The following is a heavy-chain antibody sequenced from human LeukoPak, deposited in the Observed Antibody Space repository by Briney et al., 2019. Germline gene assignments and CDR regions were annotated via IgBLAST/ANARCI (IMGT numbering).Heavy chain of an antibody. Sequence: GGSLRLSCAASGFTFSSYSMNWVRQAPGKGLEWVSSICSSSSSYIYYADSVKGRFTISRDNAKNSLYLQMNSLRAEDTAVYYCARDRRYDFWSATLGKFGYWGQGTLVTVSS. CDR3: ARDRRYDFWSATLGKFGY. V-gene: IGHV3-21*01. CDR1: GFTFSSYS. D-gene: IGHD3-3*01. CDR2: ICSSSSSYI. J-gene: IGHJ4*02.